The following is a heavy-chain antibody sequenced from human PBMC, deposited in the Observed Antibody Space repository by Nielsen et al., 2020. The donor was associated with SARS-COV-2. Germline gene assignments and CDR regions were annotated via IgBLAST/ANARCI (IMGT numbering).Heavy chain of an antibody. CDR1: GFTFDDYG. V-gene: IGHV3-20*01. CDR3: ARESGPYSGYYAGGDY. CDR2: INWNGGST. D-gene: IGHD5-12*01. J-gene: IGHJ4*02. Sequence: GESLKISYAASGFTFDDYGMSWVRQAPGKGLEWVSGINWNGGSTGYADSVKGRFTISRDNAKNSLYLQMNSLRAEDTALYHCARESGPYSGYYAGGDYWGQGTLVTVSS.